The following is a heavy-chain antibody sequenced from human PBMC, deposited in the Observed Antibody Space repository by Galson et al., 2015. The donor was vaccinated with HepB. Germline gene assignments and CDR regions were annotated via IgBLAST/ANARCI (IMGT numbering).Heavy chain of an antibody. CDR2: INPSGGST. CDR3: ARVYYDFWSGYGSLDV. J-gene: IGHJ6*04. V-gene: IGHV1-46*03. CDR1: GYTFTSYY. D-gene: IGHD3-3*01. Sequence: SVKVSCKASGYTFTSYYMHWVRQAPGQGLEWMGIINPSGGSTSYAQKFQGRVTMTRDTSTSTVYMELSSLRSEDTAVYYCARVYYDFWSGYGSLDVWGKGTTVTVSS.